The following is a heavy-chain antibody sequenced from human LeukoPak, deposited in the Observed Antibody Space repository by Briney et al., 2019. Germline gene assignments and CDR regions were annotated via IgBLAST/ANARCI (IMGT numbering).Heavy chain of an antibody. CDR3: ARGWVYCSGGSCYSLPDDY. CDR2: MNPNSGNT. CDR1: GYTFTSYD. Sequence: ASVKVSCRASGYTFTSYDINWVRQATGQGLEWMGWMNPNSGNTGYAQKFQGRVTITRDTSASTAYMELSSLRSEDMAVYYCARGWVYCSGGSCYSLPDDYWGQGTLVTVSS. V-gene: IGHV1-8*01. D-gene: IGHD2-15*01. J-gene: IGHJ4*02.